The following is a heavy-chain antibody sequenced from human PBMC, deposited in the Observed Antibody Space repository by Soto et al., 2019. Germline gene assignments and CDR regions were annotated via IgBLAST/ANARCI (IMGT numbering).Heavy chain of an antibody. Sequence: GGSLRLSCAASGFTVSSNYMSWVRQAPGKGLEWVSVIYSGGSTYYADSVKGRFTISRDNSKNTLYLQMNSLRAEDTAVYYCAREVGRYSSSWYSFDYWGQGTLVTVSS. CDR2: IYSGGST. CDR1: GFTVSSNY. D-gene: IGHD6-13*01. CDR3: AREVGRYSSSWYSFDY. V-gene: IGHV3-66*01. J-gene: IGHJ4*02.